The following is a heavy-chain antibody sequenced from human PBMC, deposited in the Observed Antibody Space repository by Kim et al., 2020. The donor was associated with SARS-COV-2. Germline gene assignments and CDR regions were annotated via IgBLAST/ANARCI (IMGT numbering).Heavy chain of an antibody. J-gene: IGHJ6*01. Sequence: SETLSLTCAVYGGSFSGYYWSWIRQPPGKGLEWIGEINHSGSTNYHPSLKSRVTISVDTSKNQFSLKLSSVTAADTAVYYCARAGPVLRSFDWHFYGMDV. D-gene: IGHD3-9*01. CDR3: ARAGPVLRSFDWHFYGMDV. V-gene: IGHV4-34*01. CDR2: INHSGST. CDR1: GGSFSGYY.